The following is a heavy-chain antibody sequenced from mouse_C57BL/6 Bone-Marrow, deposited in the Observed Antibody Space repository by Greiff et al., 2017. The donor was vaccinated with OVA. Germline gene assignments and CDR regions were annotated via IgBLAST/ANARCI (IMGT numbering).Heavy chain of an antibody. CDR2: IYPGSGST. V-gene: IGHV1-55*01. J-gene: IGHJ4*01. D-gene: IGHD4-1*01. Sequence: QVQLQQPGAELVKPGASVKMSCKTSGYTFTSYWITWVKQRPGQGLEWIGDIYPGSGSTNYNEKFKNKATLTVDTSSSTAYMQLSSLTSEDSAVYYCARAVLGLAMDYWGQGTSVTVSS. CDR3: ARAVLGLAMDY. CDR1: GYTFTSYW.